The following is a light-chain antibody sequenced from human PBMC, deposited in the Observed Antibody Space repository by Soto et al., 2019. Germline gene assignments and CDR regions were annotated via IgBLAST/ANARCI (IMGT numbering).Light chain of an antibody. CDR1: QSISSY. CDR2: AAS. J-gene: IGKJ4*01. CDR3: QQSYSTPLT. Sequence: DIQMTQSPSSLSASVVDRVTITGLASQSISSYLNWYQQKPGKAPKLLIYAASSLQSGVPSRFSGSGSGTDFTLTISSLQPEDFATYYCQQSYSTPLTFGGGTKVDIK. V-gene: IGKV1-39*01.